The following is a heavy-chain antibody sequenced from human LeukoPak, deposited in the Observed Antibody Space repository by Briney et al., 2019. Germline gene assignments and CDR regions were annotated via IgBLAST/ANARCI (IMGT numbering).Heavy chain of an antibody. J-gene: IGHJ6*02. D-gene: IGHD1-26*01. CDR2: IYYSGST. V-gene: IGHV4-31*11. Sequence: SETLSLTCAVYGGSFSGYYWSWIRQHPGKGLEWIGYIYYSGSTYYNPSLKSRVTISVDTSKNQFSLKLSSVTAADTAVYYCARESLHLGGNYYYYYGMDVWGQGTTVTVSS. CDR1: GGSFSGYY. CDR3: ARESLHLGGNYYYYYGMDV.